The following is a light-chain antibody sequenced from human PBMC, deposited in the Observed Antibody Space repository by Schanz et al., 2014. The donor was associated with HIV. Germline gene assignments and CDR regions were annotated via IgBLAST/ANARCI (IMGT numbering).Light chain of an antibody. CDR1: QTIGRL. Sequence: AIQLTQSPSSLSASIGDRVTITCRASQTIGRLLAWYQQKPGKAPKLLIYAASSLQSGVPSRFSGGGSGTDFTFTITSLQPEDYATYFCQHFDSLPITFGQGTRLEIK. CDR3: QHFDSLPIT. CDR2: AAS. J-gene: IGKJ5*01. V-gene: IGKV1-13*02.